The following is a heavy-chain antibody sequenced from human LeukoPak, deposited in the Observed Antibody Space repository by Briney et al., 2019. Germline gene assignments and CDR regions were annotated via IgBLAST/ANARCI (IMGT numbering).Heavy chain of an antibody. D-gene: IGHD2-21*02. CDR2: ISGSGGST. CDR3: AKGAYCGGDCYPDYFDY. Sequence: GGSLRLSCAASGFTFSSYAMSWVRQAPGKGLEWVSAISGSGGSTYYADSVKGRFTISRDNSKNTLYLQMNSLRAEDTAVYCCAKGAYCGGDCYPDYFDYWGQGTLVTVSS. CDR1: GFTFSSYA. V-gene: IGHV3-23*01. J-gene: IGHJ4*02.